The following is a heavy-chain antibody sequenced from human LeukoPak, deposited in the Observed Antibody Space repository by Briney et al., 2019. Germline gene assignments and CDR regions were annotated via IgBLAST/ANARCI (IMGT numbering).Heavy chain of an antibody. CDR1: GFTFSSYS. CDR3: ARGGVYSYGQYYYYGMDV. V-gene: IGHV3-21*01. Sequence: GGSLRLSGAASGFTFSSYSMNWVRQAPGKGLEWVSSISSSSSYIYYADSVKGRFTISRDNAKNSLYLQMNSLRAEDTAVYYCARGGVYSYGQYYYYGMDVWGKGTTVTVSS. D-gene: IGHD5-18*01. CDR2: ISSSSSYI. J-gene: IGHJ6*04.